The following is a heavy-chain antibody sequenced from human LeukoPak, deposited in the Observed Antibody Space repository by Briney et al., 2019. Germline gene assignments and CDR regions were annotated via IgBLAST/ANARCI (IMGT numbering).Heavy chain of an antibody. V-gene: IGHV3-33*06. CDR1: GFPFGSYG. CDR2: IWYSGFNK. Sequence: GGSLRLSCAASGFPFGSYGMHWVRQAPGKGLEWVAVIWYSGFNKYYADSVKGRFTVSRDNSQNTLYLQVHSLRAEDTAVYYCAKDRGFWSGYPPTYYFDYWGQGTLVTVSS. J-gene: IGHJ4*02. CDR3: AKDRGFWSGYPPTYYFDY. D-gene: IGHD3-3*01.